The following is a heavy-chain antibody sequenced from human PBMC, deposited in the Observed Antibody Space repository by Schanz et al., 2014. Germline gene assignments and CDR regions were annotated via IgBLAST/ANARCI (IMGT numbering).Heavy chain of an antibody. J-gene: IGHJ4*02. CDR2: ISSSSSYI. Sequence: EVQLLESGGGLVQPGGSLRLSCAASGFTFSSYTMNWVRQAPGKGLEWVSSISSSSSYISYADSVKGRFTISRDNAKNSLYLQMNTLRAEDTAVYYCAREDCSATSCYFRYWGQGTLVTVSS. V-gene: IGHV3-21*01. D-gene: IGHD2-21*01. CDR1: GFTFSSYT. CDR3: AREDCSATSCYFRY.